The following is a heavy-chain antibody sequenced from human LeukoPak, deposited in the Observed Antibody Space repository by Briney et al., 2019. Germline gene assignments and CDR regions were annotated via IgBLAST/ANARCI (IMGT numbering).Heavy chain of an antibody. V-gene: IGHV3-9*01. CDR2: ISWNSNSI. Sequence: GGSLRLSCAASGFIFDDYAIHWFRQTPGKGLEWVAGISWNSNSIGYADSVKGRFTISRDNAKNSLFLQMNTLGAEDTAFYYRAKDKSPYIAGATSGFDSRGQGTLVTVSS. CDR1: GFIFDDYA. D-gene: IGHD1-26*01. CDR3: AKDKSPYIAGATSGFDS. J-gene: IGHJ5*01.